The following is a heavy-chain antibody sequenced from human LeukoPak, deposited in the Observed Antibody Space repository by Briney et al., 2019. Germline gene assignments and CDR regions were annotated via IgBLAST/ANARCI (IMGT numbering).Heavy chain of an antibody. J-gene: IGHJ4*02. CDR1: GFTFSSYE. V-gene: IGHV3-48*03. CDR3: ARIVTPGDFDY. D-gene: IGHD2-21*01. CDR2: ISSSGSTI. Sequence: GGSLRLSCAASGFTFSSYEMNWVRQAPGKGLEWVSYISSSGSTIYYADSVKGRFTISRDNAKNSLYLQMNSLRAEDTAVYYCARIVTPGDFDYWGQGTLVTVSS.